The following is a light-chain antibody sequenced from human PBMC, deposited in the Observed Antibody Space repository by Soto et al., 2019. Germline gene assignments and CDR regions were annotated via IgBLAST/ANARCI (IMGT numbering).Light chain of an antibody. CDR3: SSYTSSNTWV. J-gene: IGLJ3*02. CDR1: SSDIGTYNF. Sequence: QSALTQPASVSASPGQSITISCTGTSSDIGTYNFVSWYQQHPGKAPKLMIFEVSNRPSWVSNRFSGSKSGNTASLTVSALQAEDEADYYCSSYTSSNTWVFGGGTKLTVL. CDR2: EVS. V-gene: IGLV2-14*01.